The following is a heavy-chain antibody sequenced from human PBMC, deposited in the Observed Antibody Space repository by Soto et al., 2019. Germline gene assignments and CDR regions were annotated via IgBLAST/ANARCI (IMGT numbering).Heavy chain of an antibody. CDR2: IWYDGSNK. CDR1: GFSFSSYL. D-gene: IGHD3-22*01. J-gene: IGHJ4*02. Sequence: XVSLRLACAASGFSFSSYLIHWVGQGPGKGLEWVAVIWYDGSNKYYADSVKGRFTISRDNSKNTLYLQMNSLRTEDTAVYYCARTQAISGYFPIDYCGQRTLVTVSS. CDR3: ARTQAISGYFPIDY. V-gene: IGHV3-33*01.